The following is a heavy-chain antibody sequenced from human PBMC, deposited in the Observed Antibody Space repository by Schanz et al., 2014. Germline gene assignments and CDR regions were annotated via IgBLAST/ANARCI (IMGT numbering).Heavy chain of an antibody. CDR1: GFTFSSYA. CDR2: ISGRDGST. CDR3: AKNQYDDVDLSSFYFDF. V-gene: IGHV3-23*01. D-gene: IGHD3-10*02. J-gene: IGHJ4*02. Sequence: EVQLLESGGGLVQPGGSLRLSCAAFGFTFSSYAMTWVRQAPGMGLEWVSAISGRDGSTYYADSVRGRFTISRDNSKNTLYLQMNSLRPEDTAIYYCAKNQYDDVDLSSFYFDFWGQGTLVTVSS.